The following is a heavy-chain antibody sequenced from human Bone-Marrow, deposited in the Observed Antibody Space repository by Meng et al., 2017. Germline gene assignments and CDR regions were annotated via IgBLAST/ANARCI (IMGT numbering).Heavy chain of an antibody. CDR3: ARDKGQWLDWRVYYFDY. CDR2: IYYSGST. J-gene: IGHJ4*02. Sequence: SETLSLTCTVSGGSISSGGYYWSWIRQHPGKGLEWIGYIYYSGSTYYNPSLKSRVTISVDTSKNQFSLKLSSVTAADTAVYYCARDKGQWLDWRVYYFDYWGQGTLVTVSS. D-gene: IGHD6-19*01. CDR1: GGSISSGGYY. V-gene: IGHV4-31*03.